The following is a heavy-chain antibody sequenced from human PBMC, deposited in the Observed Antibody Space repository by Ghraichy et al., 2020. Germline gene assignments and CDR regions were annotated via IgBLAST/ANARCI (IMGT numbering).Heavy chain of an antibody. CDR3: ARNGYSYGYPIHSFDY. V-gene: IGHV1-18*01. CDR1: GYTFTSYG. J-gene: IGHJ4*02. D-gene: IGHD5-18*01. Sequence: ASVKVSCKASGYTFTSYGISWVRQAPGQGLEWMGWISAYNGNTNYAQKLQGRVTMTTDTSTSTAYMELRSLRSDDTAVYYCARNGYSYGYPIHSFDYWGQGTLVTVSS. CDR2: ISAYNGNT.